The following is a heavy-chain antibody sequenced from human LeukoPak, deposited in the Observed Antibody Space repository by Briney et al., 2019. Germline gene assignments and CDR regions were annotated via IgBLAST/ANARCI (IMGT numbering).Heavy chain of an antibody. CDR2: INSDGFSI. Sequence: GGSLRLSCAASGFSFSAYWMHWVRQAPGKGLVWVSRINSDGFSIAYADSVKGRFTISRDNAKNTLYLHMNSLRAEDTAVYYCARFYGGSALGNWGQGTIVTVSS. V-gene: IGHV3-74*01. J-gene: IGHJ3*02. D-gene: IGHD3-16*01. CDR3: ARFYGGSALGN. CDR1: GFSFSAYW.